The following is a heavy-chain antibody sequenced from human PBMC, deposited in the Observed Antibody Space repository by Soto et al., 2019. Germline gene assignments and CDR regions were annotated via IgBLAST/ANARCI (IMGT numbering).Heavy chain of an antibody. D-gene: IGHD4-17*01. V-gene: IGHV3-23*01. CDR1: GFTFSNYA. CDR3: ARRVTTSFFDS. CDR2: ISNSGGST. J-gene: IGHJ4*02. Sequence: GGSLRLSCAASGFTFSNYAMSWVRQAPGKGLEWVSAISNSGGSTFNADSVKGRFTISRANSKNTLYLQMNSLRAEDTAVYYCARRVTTSFFDSWGQGTLVTVSS.